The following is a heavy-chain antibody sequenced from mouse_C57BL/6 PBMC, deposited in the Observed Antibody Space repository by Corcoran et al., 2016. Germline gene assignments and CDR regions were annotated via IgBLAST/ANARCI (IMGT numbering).Heavy chain of an antibody. J-gene: IGHJ3*01. Sequence: EFQLQQSGPELGKPEASVKISCKASGYTFTNYYMSWVKQSHGKSLEWIGDINPNNGGTSYNQKFKGKATLTVDKSSSTAYMELRSLTSEDSAVYYCARVGNYGSSSAWFAYWGQGTLVTVSA. CDR2: INPNNGGT. CDR1: GYTFTNYY. V-gene: IGHV1-26*01. CDR3: ARVGNYGSSSAWFAY. D-gene: IGHD1-1*01.